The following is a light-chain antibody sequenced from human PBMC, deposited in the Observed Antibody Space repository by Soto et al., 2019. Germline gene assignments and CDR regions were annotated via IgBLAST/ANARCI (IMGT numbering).Light chain of an antibody. CDR2: LEGSGSY. J-gene: IGLJ1*01. CDR1: SGHSSYI. Sequence: QSVLTQSSSASASLGSSVKLTCTLSSGHSSYIIAWHQQQPGKAPRYLMKLEGSGSYNKGSGVPDRFSGSSSVADRYLTISNPQFEDEADYYCETWDSNTHVFGTGTKLTVL. CDR3: ETWDSNTHV. V-gene: IGLV4-60*02.